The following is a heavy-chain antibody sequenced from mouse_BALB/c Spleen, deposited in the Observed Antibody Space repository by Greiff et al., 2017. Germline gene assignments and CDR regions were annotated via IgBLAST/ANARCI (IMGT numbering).Heavy chain of an antibody. CDR1: GFNITDYY. J-gene: IGHJ3*01. Sequence: VQLQQPGAELVRSGASVKLSCTASGFNITDYYMHWVKQRPEQGLEWIGWIDPANGDTEYAPKFKGKATLTADTSSSTAYLQLSSLTSEDTAVYYCNAPYDVMAYWGQGTLVTVSA. CDR3: NAPYDVMAY. V-gene: IGHV14-4*02. CDR2: IDPANGDT. D-gene: IGHD2-3*01.